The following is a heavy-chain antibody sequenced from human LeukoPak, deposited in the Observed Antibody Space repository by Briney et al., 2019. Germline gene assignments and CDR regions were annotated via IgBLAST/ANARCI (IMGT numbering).Heavy chain of an antibody. D-gene: IGHD3-3*01. CDR3: AKSERPFGVLTQGFDP. J-gene: IGHJ5*02. V-gene: IGHV4-59*12. CDR2: IYYTGSGST. CDR1: GDSISPYY. Sequence: SETLSLTCTVSGDSISPYYWSWIRQPPGKGLEWIGYIYYTGSGSTSNNPSLKSRVTISVDRSKNQFSLKLTSVTAADTAVYYCAKSERPFGVLTQGFDPWGQGILVTVSS.